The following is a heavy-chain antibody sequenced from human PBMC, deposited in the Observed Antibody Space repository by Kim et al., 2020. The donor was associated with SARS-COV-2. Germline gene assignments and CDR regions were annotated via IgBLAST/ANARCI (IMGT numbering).Heavy chain of an antibody. D-gene: IGHD6-13*01. CDR2: ISGSGGST. CDR3: AKGGADSSWYRGLAAFDY. J-gene: IGHJ4*02. Sequence: GGSLRLSCAASGFTFSSYAMSWVRQAPGKGLEWVSAISGSGGSTYYADSVKGRFTSSRDNSKNTLYLQMNSLRAEDTAVYYCAKGGADSSWYRGLAAFDYWGQGTLVTVSS. CDR1: GFTFSSYA. V-gene: IGHV3-23*01.